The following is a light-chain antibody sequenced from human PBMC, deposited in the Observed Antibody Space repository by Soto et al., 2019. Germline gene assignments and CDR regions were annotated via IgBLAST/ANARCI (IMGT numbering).Light chain of an antibody. CDR1: QSISSY. V-gene: IGKV1-39*01. J-gene: IGKJ5*01. CDR2: AAS. CDR3: QQSYSTPYT. Sequence: DIQMTQSPSSLSASVGDRVTITCRASQSISSYLNWYQKKPGKAPKLLIYAASSLQSGVPSRSSGSGSGTDFTLTISSLQPEDFATYYCQQSYSTPYTFGQGTRLEIK.